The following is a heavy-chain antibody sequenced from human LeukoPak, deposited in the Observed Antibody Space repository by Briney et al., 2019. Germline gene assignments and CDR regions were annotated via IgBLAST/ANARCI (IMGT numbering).Heavy chain of an antibody. D-gene: IGHD5-18*01. CDR1: GFTFSSYA. CDR2: ISYDGSNK. Sequence: RRSLRLSCAASGFTFSSYAMHWVRQAPGKGLEWVAVISYDGSNKYYADSVKGRFTISRDNSKNTLYLQMNSLRAEDTAVYYCARLTVTENFDYWGQGTLVTVSS. V-gene: IGHV3-30*04. J-gene: IGHJ4*02. CDR3: ARLTVTENFDY.